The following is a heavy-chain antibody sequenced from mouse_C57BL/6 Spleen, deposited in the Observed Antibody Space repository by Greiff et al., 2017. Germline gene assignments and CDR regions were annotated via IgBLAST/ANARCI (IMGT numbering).Heavy chain of an antibody. Sequence: EVQGVESGGGLVQPGGSLSLSCAASGFTFTDYYMSWVRQPPGKALEWLGFIRNKANGYTTEYSASVKGRVTISRDNSQSILYLQMNALRAEDSATYCGARYHYYGSSYGYFDVWGTGTTVTVSS. CDR2: IRNKANGYTT. D-gene: IGHD1-1*01. J-gene: IGHJ1*03. CDR3: ARYHYYGSSYGYFDV. CDR1: GFTFTDYY. V-gene: IGHV7-3*01.